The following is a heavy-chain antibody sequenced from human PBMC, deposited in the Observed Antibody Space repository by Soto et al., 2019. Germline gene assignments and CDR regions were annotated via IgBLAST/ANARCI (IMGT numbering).Heavy chain of an antibody. J-gene: IGHJ4*02. V-gene: IGHV3-30-3*01. CDR2: ISDDGINT. Sequence: PGGSLRLACAAPGVTVKNYAMYGVRQAPGKGLEWMAVISDDGINTYYADSVKGRSTISRDNSKNTLYLQINSLKPEGTAVTYRGGGMITFGGYWGQGTLVTVSS. D-gene: IGHD3-16*01. CDR1: GVTVKNYA. CDR3: GGGMITFGGY.